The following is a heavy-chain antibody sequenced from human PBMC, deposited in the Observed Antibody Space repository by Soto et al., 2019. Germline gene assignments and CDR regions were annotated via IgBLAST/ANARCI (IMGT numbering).Heavy chain of an antibody. CDR3: ARDHGGSTWFVGVYYFFGMDA. D-gene: IGHD6-13*01. CDR2: ISSSGGAI. J-gene: IGHJ6*02. CDR1: GFIFSDYT. V-gene: IGHV3-48*02. Sequence: EVQLVESGGDLVQPGGSLRLSCAASGFIFSDYTMTWVRQAPGRGLEFVSHISSSGGAIFYAESVKGRFTVSRDNGKNSLYLQMNSLRDEDTAVYFCARDHGGSTWFVGVYYFFGMDAWGQGTAVTVSS.